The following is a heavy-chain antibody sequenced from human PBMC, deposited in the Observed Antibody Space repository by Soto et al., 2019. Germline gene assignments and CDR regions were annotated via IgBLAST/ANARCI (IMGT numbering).Heavy chain of an antibody. CDR3: ARDRGWGVRFLEWPSPPDAFDI. CDR2: INPNSGGT. J-gene: IGHJ3*02. CDR1: GYTFTGYY. D-gene: IGHD3-3*01. V-gene: IGHV1-2*04. Sequence: QVQLVQSGAEVKKPGASVKVSCKASGYTFTGYYMHWVRQAPGQGLEWMGWINPNSGGTNYAQKLQGWVTMTRDTSISTAYMELSRLRSDDTAVYYGARDRGWGVRFLEWPSPPDAFDIWGQGTMVTVPS.